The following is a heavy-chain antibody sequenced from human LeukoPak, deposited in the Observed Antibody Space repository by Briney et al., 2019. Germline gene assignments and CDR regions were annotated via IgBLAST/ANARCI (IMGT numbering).Heavy chain of an antibody. CDR1: GFTFSDYY. Sequence: GGSLRPSCAVSGFTFSDYYMSWIRQPPGGGLEWVSYISSSGSTIYYADPVKGRFTISRDNAKNSPYLQMNSLRAEDTAVYYCARAEIAARRGSFDYWGQGTLVTVSS. V-gene: IGHV3-11*04. CDR3: ARAEIAARRGSFDY. D-gene: IGHD6-6*01. CDR2: ISSSGSTI. J-gene: IGHJ4*02.